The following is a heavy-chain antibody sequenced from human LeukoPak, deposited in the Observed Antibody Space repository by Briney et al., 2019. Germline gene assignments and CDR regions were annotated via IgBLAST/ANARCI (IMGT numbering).Heavy chain of an antibody. CDR3: VKDRVVAAAFGCFQH. CDR1: GFTFSSDA. D-gene: IGHD6-13*01. CDR2: ISGSGGST. J-gene: IGHJ1*01. Sequence: GGSLRLSCAASGFTFSSDAMSWVRQAPGKGLEWVSAISGSGGSTYYADSVKGRFTVSRDNSKNTLYLQMNSLRAEDTALYYCVKDRVVAAAFGCFQHWGQGTLVTVSS. V-gene: IGHV3-23*01.